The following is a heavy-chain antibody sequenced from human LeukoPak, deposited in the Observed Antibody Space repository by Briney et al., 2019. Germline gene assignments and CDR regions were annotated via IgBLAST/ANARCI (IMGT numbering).Heavy chain of an antibody. V-gene: IGHV4-59*08. D-gene: IGHD5-18*01. CDR2: IYYSGST. CDR1: GGSISSYY. Sequence: PAETLSLTCTVSGGSISSYYWSWIRQPPGKGLEWNGYIYYSGSTNYNPSLKSRVTISVDTSKNQFSLKLSSVTAADTAVYYCARRSDTAMVDRGYYYYYGMDVWGQGTTVTVSS. J-gene: IGHJ6*02. CDR3: ARRSDTAMVDRGYYYYYGMDV.